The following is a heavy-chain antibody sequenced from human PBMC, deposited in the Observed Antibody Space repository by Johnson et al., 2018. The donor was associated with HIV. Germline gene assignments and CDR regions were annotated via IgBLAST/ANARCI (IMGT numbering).Heavy chain of an antibody. Sequence: VQLVESGGGLIQPGGSLRLSCAASEFTVSSNYMSWVRQAPGKGLEWVSVIYRGGSTYYADSVKGRFTISRDNSKNTLYLQMTSLRAEDTAVYYCAREFPYCSGGSCLPAAFDIWGQGTMVTVSS. CDR1: EFTVSSNY. CDR3: AREFPYCSGGSCLPAAFDI. V-gene: IGHV3-53*01. CDR2: IYRGGST. D-gene: IGHD2-15*01. J-gene: IGHJ3*02.